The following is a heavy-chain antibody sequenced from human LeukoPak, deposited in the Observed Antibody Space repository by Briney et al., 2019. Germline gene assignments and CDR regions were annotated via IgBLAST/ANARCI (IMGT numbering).Heavy chain of an antibody. J-gene: IGHJ4*02. CDR2: ISSSSTI. CDR3: ARVYLERLTAGYFDH. D-gene: IGHD2-8*01. V-gene: IGHV3-48*02. Sequence: GGSLRLSCAASGFTFSSYSMNWVRQAPGKGLEWVSYISSSSTIYYADSVKGRFTISRDNSKNTLYLQMNSLRDEDSAAYYCARVYLERLTAGYFDHWGQGTWVTVSP. CDR1: GFTFSSYS.